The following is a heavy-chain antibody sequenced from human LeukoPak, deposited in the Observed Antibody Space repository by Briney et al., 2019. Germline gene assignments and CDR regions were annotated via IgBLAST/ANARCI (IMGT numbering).Heavy chain of an antibody. CDR2: IYYSGST. Sequence: SETLSLTCTVSGGSISSSSYYWGCIRQPPGKGLEWIGYIYYSGSTNYNPSLKSRVTISVDTSKNQFSLKLSSVTAADTAVYYCASLGSGGVFDYWGQGTLVTVSS. CDR3: ASLGSGGVFDY. CDR1: GGSISSSSYY. V-gene: IGHV4-61*05. D-gene: IGHD3-10*01. J-gene: IGHJ4*02.